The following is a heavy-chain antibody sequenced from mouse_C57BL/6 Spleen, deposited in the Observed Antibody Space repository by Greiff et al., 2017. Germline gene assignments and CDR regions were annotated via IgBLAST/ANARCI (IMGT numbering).Heavy chain of an antibody. CDR2: IHPSDSDT. V-gene: IGHV1-74*01. Sequence: QVQLKQPGAELVKPGASVKVSCKASGYTFTSYWMHWVKQRPGQGLEWIGRIHPSDSDTNYNQKFKGKATLTVDKSSSTAYMQLSSLTSEDSAVYYGAIDYYDYSRGYFDVWGTGTTVTVSS. CDR3: AIDYYDYSRGYFDV. J-gene: IGHJ1*03. D-gene: IGHD2-4*01. CDR1: GYTFTSYW.